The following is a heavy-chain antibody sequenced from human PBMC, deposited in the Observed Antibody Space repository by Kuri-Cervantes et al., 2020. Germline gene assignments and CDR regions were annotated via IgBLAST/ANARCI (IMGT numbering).Heavy chain of an antibody. CDR1: GYSISSSYY. Sequence: SQTLSLTCAVSGYSISSSYYWGWIRQPPGKGLEWIGSIYYSGSTYYNPSLKSRVTISVGTSKNQFSLKLSSVTAADTAVYYCARINYDSSGYYEYYYGMDVWGQGTTVTVSS. CDR2: IYYSGST. J-gene: IGHJ6*02. CDR3: ARINYDSSGYYEYYYGMDV. V-gene: IGHV4-38-2*01. D-gene: IGHD3-22*01.